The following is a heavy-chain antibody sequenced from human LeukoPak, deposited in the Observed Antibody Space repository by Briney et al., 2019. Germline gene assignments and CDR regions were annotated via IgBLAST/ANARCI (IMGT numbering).Heavy chain of an antibody. CDR1: GGSISSSSYY. J-gene: IGHJ2*01. CDR2: IYYSGST. Sequence: PSETLSLTCTVSGGSISSSSYYWGWIRQPPGKGLEWIGYIYYSGSTNYNPSLKSRVTMSVDTSKNQFSLKLSSVTAADTAVYYCARVYGIYWYFDLWGRGTLVTVSS. CDR3: ARVYGIYWYFDL. V-gene: IGHV4-61*05. D-gene: IGHD1-14*01.